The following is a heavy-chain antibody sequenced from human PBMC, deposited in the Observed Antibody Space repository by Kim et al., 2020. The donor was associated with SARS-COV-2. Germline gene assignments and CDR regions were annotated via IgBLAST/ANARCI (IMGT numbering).Heavy chain of an antibody. D-gene: IGHD3-9*01. CDR1: GFIFSGST. Sequence: GGSLRLSCAASGFIFSGSTIHWVRQASGKGLEWVGRIRSKPKNYATEYAVSVKGRFTVSRDDSKNTADLQMNGLKTEDTAVYYCATYIDYFFNYWGHGIL. CDR2: IRSKPKNYAT. CDR3: ATYIDYFFNY. V-gene: IGHV3-73*01. J-gene: IGHJ4*01.